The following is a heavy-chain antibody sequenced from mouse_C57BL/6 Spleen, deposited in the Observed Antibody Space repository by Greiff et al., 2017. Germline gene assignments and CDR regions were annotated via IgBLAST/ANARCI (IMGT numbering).Heavy chain of an antibody. CDR3: GRYDYDGFAY. Sequence: EVNVVESGGGLVKPGGSLKLSCAASGFTFSDYGMHWVRQAPEKGLEWVAYISSGSSTIYYADTVKGRFTISRDNAKNTLFLQMTSLRSEDTAMYYCGRYDYDGFAYWGQGTLVTVSA. CDR1: GFTFSDYG. J-gene: IGHJ3*01. V-gene: IGHV5-17*01. D-gene: IGHD2-4*01. CDR2: ISSGSSTI.